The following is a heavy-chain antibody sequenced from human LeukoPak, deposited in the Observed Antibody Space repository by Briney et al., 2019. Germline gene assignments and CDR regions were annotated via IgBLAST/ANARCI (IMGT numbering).Heavy chain of an antibody. V-gene: IGHV3-23*01. CDR2: ISGSGGST. J-gene: IGHJ4*02. Sequence: GGSLRLSCAASGFTFNKFAMSWVRQAPGKGLEWVSAISGSGGSTYYADSVKGRFTISRDNSKDTLYLQMNSLRAEDTAVYYCAKDSSYYYDSSGYYWGQGTLVTVSS. CDR3: AKDSSYYYDSSGYY. D-gene: IGHD3-22*01. CDR1: GFTFNKFA.